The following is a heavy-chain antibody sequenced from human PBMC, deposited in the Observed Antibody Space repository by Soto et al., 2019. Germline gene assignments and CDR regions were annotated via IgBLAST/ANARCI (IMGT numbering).Heavy chain of an antibody. D-gene: IGHD4-17*01. CDR1: GFTFSGSA. CDR3: TRHGFDYGDYYYGMDV. CDR2: IRSKANSYAT. Sequence: GGSLRLSCAASGFTFSGSAMHWVRQASGKGLEWVGRIRSKANSYATAYAASVKGRFTISRDDSKNTAYLQMNSLKTENTAVYYCTRHGFDYGDYYYGMDVWGQGTTVTVSS. V-gene: IGHV3-73*01. J-gene: IGHJ6*02.